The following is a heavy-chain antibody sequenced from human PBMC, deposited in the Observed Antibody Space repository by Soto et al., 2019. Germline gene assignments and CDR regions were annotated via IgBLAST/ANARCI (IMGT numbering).Heavy chain of an antibody. Sequence: PGGSLRLSCAASGFTFSSYWMHWVRQAPGKGLVWVSRINSDGSSTSYADSVKGRFTISRDNAKNTLYLQMNSLRAEDTAVYYCARAIDRVVYYMDVWGKGTTVTVSS. V-gene: IGHV3-74*01. CDR2: INSDGSST. CDR1: GFTFSSYW. CDR3: ARAIDRVVYYMDV. J-gene: IGHJ6*03. D-gene: IGHD3-22*01.